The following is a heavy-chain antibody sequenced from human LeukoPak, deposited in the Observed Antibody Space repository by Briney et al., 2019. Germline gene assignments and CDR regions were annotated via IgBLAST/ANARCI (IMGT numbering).Heavy chain of an antibody. J-gene: IGHJ4*02. CDR3: ARGKFGGIIVYFDY. D-gene: IGHD3-16*02. CDR2: INPNSGGT. Sequence: GASVKVSCKASGYTFTGYYMHWVRQAPGQGLEWMGWINPNSGGTKYAQKFQDRVTMTRDTSMNTGYMELSRLISDDTAVYYCARGKFGGIIVYFDYWGQGTLVTVSS. V-gene: IGHV1-2*02. CDR1: GYTFTGYY.